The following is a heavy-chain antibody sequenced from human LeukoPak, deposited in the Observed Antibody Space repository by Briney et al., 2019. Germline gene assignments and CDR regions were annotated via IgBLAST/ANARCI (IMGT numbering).Heavy chain of an antibody. CDR2: IGASGSTT. V-gene: IGHV3-23*01. CDR1: GLTFSSYP. D-gene: IGHD6-19*01. CDR3: ARLGQPVAATDY. J-gene: IGHJ4*02. Sequence: GGSLRLSCAASGLTFSSYPMIWVRQAPGKGLEWVSAIGASGSTTYYADSVKGRFTISRDNSRTTLFLQMNSLRAEDTAVYYCARLGQPVAATDYWGQGALVTVSS.